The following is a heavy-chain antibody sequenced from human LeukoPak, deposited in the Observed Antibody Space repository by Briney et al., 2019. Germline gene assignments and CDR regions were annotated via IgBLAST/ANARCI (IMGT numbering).Heavy chain of an antibody. CDR3: ARHAGSYEGLGLDY. D-gene: IGHD2-8*01. CDR1: GGSISSGSYF. V-gene: IGHV4-61*02. CDR2: IYTSGST. J-gene: IGHJ4*02. Sequence: SETLSLTCTVSGGSISSGSYFWSWIRQPAGKGLESIGRIYTSGSTNYNPSLKSRVTMSVDTSKNQFSLKLSSVTAADTAVYYCARHAGSYEGLGLDYWGQGTLVTVSS.